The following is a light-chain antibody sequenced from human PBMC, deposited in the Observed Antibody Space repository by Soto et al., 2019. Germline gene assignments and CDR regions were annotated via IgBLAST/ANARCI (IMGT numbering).Light chain of an antibody. CDR2: WAS. CDR1: QSVLDSSNNKNY. CDR3: QQYLRTPRT. Sequence: DIVMTQSPDSLAVSLGERATINCKCSQSVLDSSNNKNYLVWYQQKPGQPPKLLIYWASTRESGVPDRFSGSGSGTDFTLPISSLQDEDVAVYYCQQYLRTPRTFGQGTQVEIK. J-gene: IGKJ1*01. V-gene: IGKV4-1*01.